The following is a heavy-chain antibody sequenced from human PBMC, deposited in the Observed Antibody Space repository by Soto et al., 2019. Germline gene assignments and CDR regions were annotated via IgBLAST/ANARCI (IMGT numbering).Heavy chain of an antibody. CDR1: GYTFTSYG. D-gene: IGHD4-4*01. Sequence: ASVKVSCKASGYTFTSYGISWVRQAPGQGLEWMGWISAYNGNTNYAQKLQGRVTMTTDTSTSTAYMELRSLRSDDTAVYYCARVEPGHDYSNYATTSIDYWGQGTLVTVSS. V-gene: IGHV1-18*01. CDR2: ISAYNGNT. CDR3: ARVEPGHDYSNYATTSIDY. J-gene: IGHJ4*02.